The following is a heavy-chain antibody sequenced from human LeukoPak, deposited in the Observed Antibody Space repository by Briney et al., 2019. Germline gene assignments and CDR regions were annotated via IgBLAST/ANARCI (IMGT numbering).Heavy chain of an antibody. CDR3: ARDGCGGSCFHYYYYYMDV. V-gene: IGHV4-59*10. CDR1: GGSFSGYY. Sequence: SETLSLTCAVYGGSFSGYYWSWIRQPPGKGLEWIGRISTIGSTNYNPSLNSRVTISIDTSKNQFSLKLSSVTAADTAVYYCARDGCGGSCFHYYYYYMDVWGKGTTVTISS. CDR2: ISTIGST. D-gene: IGHD2-15*01. J-gene: IGHJ6*03.